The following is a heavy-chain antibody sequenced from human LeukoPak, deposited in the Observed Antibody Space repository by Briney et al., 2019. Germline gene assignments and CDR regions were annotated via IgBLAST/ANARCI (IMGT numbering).Heavy chain of an antibody. CDR2: IGGKAYGGTA. CDR1: GFTFGDYG. Sequence: GRSLRLSCRAFGFTFGDYGMSWVRQAPGKGLEWVGFIGGKAYGGTAEYAASVKGRLSISRDDSRSIAYLQMNSLKTEDTAVYYCTADQFFWGQGTLVTVSS. V-gene: IGHV3-49*04. J-gene: IGHJ4*02. CDR3: TADQFF. D-gene: IGHD3-3*01.